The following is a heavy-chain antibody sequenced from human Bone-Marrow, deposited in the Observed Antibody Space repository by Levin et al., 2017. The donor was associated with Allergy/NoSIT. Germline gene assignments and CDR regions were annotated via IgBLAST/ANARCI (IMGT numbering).Heavy chain of an antibody. CDR1: GGSFSSDY. J-gene: IGHJ3*02. CDR2: INHSGNT. V-gene: IGHV4-34*01. Sequence: SQTLSLTCAVYGGSFSSDYWTWIRQSPGQGLEWIGEINHSGNTNYNPSLKSRVTISIDTSNSHSSLKLTSVTAADTAIYFCARVTRFPDAFDIWGQGTVVTVSS. CDR3: ARVTRFPDAFDI. D-gene: IGHD3-3*01.